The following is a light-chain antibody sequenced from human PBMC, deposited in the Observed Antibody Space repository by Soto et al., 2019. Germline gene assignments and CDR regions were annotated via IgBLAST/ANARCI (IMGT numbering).Light chain of an antibody. CDR2: LAS. CDR3: QQTYSTPWT. CDR1: QNISIH. V-gene: IGKV1-39*01. J-gene: IGKJ1*01. Sequence: DIQMTQSPSSLSASVGDRVTIPCRASQNISIHLNWYQKKPGKAPKLLIYLASTLQSGVPSRFSGSGPGTDFTLTISSLQPEDFATYYCQQTYSTPWTFGPGTMVEMK.